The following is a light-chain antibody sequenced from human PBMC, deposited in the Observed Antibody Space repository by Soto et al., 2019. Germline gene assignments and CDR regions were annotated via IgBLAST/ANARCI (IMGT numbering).Light chain of an antibody. CDR3: QHRASWPIS. Sequence: EIVLTQSPATLSLSPGERATLSCRTSQSVRNHLVWYQQKPAEPPRLLIYDAFIRATGIPARFSGSGSGTDFTLSISSLEPEDFAVDYGQHRASWPISFGGGTKVAIK. V-gene: IGKV3-11*01. CDR1: QSVRNH. J-gene: IGKJ4*01. CDR2: DAF.